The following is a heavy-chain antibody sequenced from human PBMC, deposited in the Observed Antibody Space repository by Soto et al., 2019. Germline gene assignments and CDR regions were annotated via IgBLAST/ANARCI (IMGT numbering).Heavy chain of an antibody. CDR2: ISYDGSNK. J-gene: IGHJ6*02. CDR3: AKVQLRYTIVVVPAATLKGGMDV. CDR1: GFTFSSYG. D-gene: IGHD2-2*01. V-gene: IGHV3-30*18. Sequence: VQLVESGGGLVQPGGSLRLSCAASGFTFSSYGMHWVRQAPGKGLEWVAVISYDGSNKYYADSVKGRFTISRDNSKNTLYLQMNSLRAEDTAVYYCAKVQLRYTIVVVPAATLKGGMDVWGQGTTVTVSS.